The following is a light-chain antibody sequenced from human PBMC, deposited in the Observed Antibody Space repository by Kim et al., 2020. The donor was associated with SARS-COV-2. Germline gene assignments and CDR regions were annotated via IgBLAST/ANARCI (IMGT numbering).Light chain of an antibody. V-gene: IGLV2-8*01. CDR1: SSDVGGYEY. Sequence: QSVTISCTGTSSDVGGYEYVSWYQQHPGKAPKLMIYEISKRPSGVPDRFSGSKSGNTASLTVSGLQAEDEADYYCSSYAGSNNLGVFGGGTQLTVL. J-gene: IGLJ3*02. CDR2: EIS. CDR3: SSYAGSNNLGV.